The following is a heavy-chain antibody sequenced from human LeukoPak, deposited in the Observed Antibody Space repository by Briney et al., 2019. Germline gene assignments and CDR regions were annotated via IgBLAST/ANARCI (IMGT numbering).Heavy chain of an antibody. D-gene: IGHD2-21*01. J-gene: IGHJ4*02. CDR1: GGSISSSDYY. Sequence: PSETLSLTCTVSGGSISSSDYYWGWIRQPPEKGLEWIGSIYYSGSTYYNPSLKSRVAISVDTSKSQFSLNLSSVTAADTAVYYCARLKEFQKIFDYWGQGTLVTVSS. V-gene: IGHV4-39*01. CDR3: ARLKEFQKIFDY. CDR2: IYYSGST.